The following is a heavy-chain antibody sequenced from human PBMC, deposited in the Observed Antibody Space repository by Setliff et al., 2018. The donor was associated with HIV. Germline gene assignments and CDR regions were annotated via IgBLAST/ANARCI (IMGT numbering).Heavy chain of an antibody. V-gene: IGHV3-33*01. CDR1: GLTFSTHA. CDR2: IWYDGSNK. J-gene: IGHJ4*02. Sequence: GGSLRLSCGASGLTFSTHAMHWVRKAPGKAREWVAYIWYDGSNKYYADSVKGRFAISRDNSKNTVYLEMNSLRAEDTAVYYCASARIPTGGTSTSRDYWGQGALVTVSS. D-gene: IGHD1-1*01. CDR3: ASARIPTGGTSTSRDY.